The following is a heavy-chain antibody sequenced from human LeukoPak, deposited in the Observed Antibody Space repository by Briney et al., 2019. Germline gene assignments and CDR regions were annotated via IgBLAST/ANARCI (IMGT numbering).Heavy chain of an antibody. J-gene: IGHJ3*02. CDR2: ISYDGSNK. CDR3: AKGELLWFGLDAFDI. D-gene: IGHD3-10*01. CDR1: GFNFSSYG. Sequence: GGSLRLSCAASGFNFSSYGMHWVRQAPGKGLEWVAVISYDGSNKYYADSVKGRFTISRDNSKNTLYLQMNSLRAEDTAVYYCAKGELLWFGLDAFDIWGQGTMVTVSS. V-gene: IGHV3-30*18.